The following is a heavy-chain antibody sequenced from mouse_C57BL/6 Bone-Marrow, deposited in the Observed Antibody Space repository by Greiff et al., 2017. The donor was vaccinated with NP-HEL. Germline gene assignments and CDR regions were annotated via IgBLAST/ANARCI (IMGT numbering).Heavy chain of an antibody. J-gene: IGHJ4*01. CDR1: GYTFTGYW. CDR2: ILPGSGST. CDR3: AGIVTTRYYAMDY. V-gene: IGHV1-9*01. D-gene: IGHD2-5*01. Sequence: VQLQQSGAELMKPGASVKLSCKATGYTFTGYWIEWVKQRPGHGLEWIGEILPGSGSTNYNEKFKGKATFTADTSSNTTYMQLSSLTTEDSAISYCAGIVTTRYYAMDYWGQGTSVTVSS.